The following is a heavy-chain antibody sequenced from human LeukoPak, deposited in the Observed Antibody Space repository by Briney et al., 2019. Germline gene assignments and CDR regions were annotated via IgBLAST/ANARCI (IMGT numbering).Heavy chain of an antibody. CDR2: IIPIFGTA. J-gene: IGHJ3*02. D-gene: IGHD6-6*01. V-gene: IGHV1-69*13. CDR3: AREVFRKQLVQRHDAFDI. Sequence: SVKVSCKASGGTFSSYAISWVRQAPGQGLEWMGGIIPIFGTANYAQKFQGRVTITADESTSTAYMELSSLRSEDTAVYYCAREVFRKQLVQRHDAFDIWGQGTMVTVSS. CDR1: GGTFSSYA.